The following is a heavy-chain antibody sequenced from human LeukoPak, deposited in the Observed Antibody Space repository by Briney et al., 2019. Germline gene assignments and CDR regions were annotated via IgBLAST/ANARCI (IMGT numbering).Heavy chain of an antibody. Sequence: GGSLRLSCAASGFTFSSFGLSWVRQAPGKGREWVSAISGSGGSTYYADSVKGRFTISRDNSKDTLYLQMNSLRAEDTALYYCAGGAGVYYYGMDVWGQGTSVTVSS. CDR1: GFTFSSFG. V-gene: IGHV3-23*01. CDR2: ISGSGGST. CDR3: AGGAGVYYYGMDV. J-gene: IGHJ6*02.